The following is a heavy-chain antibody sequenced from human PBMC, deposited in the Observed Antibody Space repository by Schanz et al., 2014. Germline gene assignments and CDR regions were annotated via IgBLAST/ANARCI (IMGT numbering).Heavy chain of an antibody. J-gene: IGHJ3*02. Sequence: EVQLAESGGGLVKPGGSLRLSCTASRIIFGTYSMNWIRQTPKGLEWVSSINSRSNFIYYADSVKGRFTISRDNAKNSLYRQMNSRRAKDTAVYYCAGAVTTIRADAGAIWGHGTMVDVSS. CDR3: AGAVTTIRADAGAI. CDR1: RIIFGTYS. CDR2: INSRSNFI. V-gene: IGHV3-21*01. D-gene: IGHD4-17*01.